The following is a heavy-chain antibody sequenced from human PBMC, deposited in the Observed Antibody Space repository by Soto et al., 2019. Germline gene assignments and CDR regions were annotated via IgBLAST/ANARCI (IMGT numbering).Heavy chain of an antibody. CDR2: INHSGST. D-gene: IGHD5-12*01. J-gene: IGHJ3*02. V-gene: IGHV4-34*01. CDR3: AREEGGYSGFYDDFDI. CDR1: GGSFSGYY. Sequence: PSETLSLTCAVYGGSFSGYYWSWIRQPPGKGLEWIGEINHSGSTNYNPSLKSRVTISVDTSKNQFSLKLSSVTAADTAVYYCAREEGGYSGFYDDFDIWGQGTMVTVSS.